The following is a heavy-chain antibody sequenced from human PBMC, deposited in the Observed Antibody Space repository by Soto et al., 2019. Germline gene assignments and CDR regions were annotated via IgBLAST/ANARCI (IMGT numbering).Heavy chain of an antibody. CDR2: IKSKTGGGTT. CDR1: GCTFMNAW. V-gene: IGHV3-15*07. CDR3: RGGMDV. Sequence: AWGALRLSWAASGCTFMNAWMSWGRQAPGKGLEWVGRIKSKTGGGTTDYAAPVKGRVTISRDDSKNTLSLPMNRLQTEDPAVSYCRGGMDVWGQGTTVRVSS. J-gene: IGHJ6*02.